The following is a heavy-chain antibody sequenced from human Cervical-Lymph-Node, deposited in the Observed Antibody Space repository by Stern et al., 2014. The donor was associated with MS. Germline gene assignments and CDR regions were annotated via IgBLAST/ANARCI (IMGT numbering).Heavy chain of an antibody. V-gene: IGHV1-69*01. J-gene: IGHJ6*02. CDR2: ITPMYGAA. CDR1: GGTFSGDA. Sequence: VQLVQSGAEVKKPGSSVKVSCTASGGTFSGDAIRWVRQAPGQGLEWMGGITPMYGAAHYAQEFQGRVTITADESTSTAYMELSSLRSDDTAVYYCAREAAGSYYGYYYGMDVWGQGTTVTVSS. CDR3: AREAAGSYYGYYYGMDV. D-gene: IGHD1-26*01.